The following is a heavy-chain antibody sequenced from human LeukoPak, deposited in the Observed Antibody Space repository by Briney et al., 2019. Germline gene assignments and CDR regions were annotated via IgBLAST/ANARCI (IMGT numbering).Heavy chain of an antibody. Sequence: GGSLRLSCAASGYIFSQYSMNWVRQAPGKGLEWVSHIRSSSGTFYADSVKGRFTISRDNARNSLYLQMNNLRGEDTAIYYCARDAGNSGYGCDLWGQGTLVTVSS. CDR3: ARDAGNSGYGCDL. CDR2: IRSSSGT. D-gene: IGHD5-12*01. V-gene: IGHV3-48*01. CDR1: GYIFSQYS. J-gene: IGHJ5*02.